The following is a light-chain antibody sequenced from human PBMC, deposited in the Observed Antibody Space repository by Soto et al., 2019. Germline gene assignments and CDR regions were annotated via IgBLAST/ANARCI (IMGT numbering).Light chain of an antibody. J-gene: IGKJ5*01. CDR1: QGISSY. Sequence: QLAQSASSLSASIRDRVTITCRASQGISSYLAWYQQKPGKAPKLLIYAASTLQSGVPSRFSGSGSGTEFTLTINSLQADDFATYYCQQHNSFSITFGQGARLEIK. CDR3: QQHNSFSIT. V-gene: IGKV1-9*01. CDR2: AAS.